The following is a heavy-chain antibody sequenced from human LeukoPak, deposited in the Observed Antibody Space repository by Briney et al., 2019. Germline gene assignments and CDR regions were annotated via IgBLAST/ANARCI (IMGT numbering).Heavy chain of an antibody. Sequence: GGSLRLSCAASGFTVSSNYMSWVRQAPGKGLEWVSVIYSGGSTYYADSVKGRFTISRHNSKNTLYLQMNSLRAEDTAVYYCAKERGQWLLPRDTTLTHWGQGTLVTVSS. CDR1: GFTVSSNY. D-gene: IGHD6-19*01. CDR3: AKERGQWLLPRDTTLTH. J-gene: IGHJ4*02. V-gene: IGHV3-53*04. CDR2: IYSGGST.